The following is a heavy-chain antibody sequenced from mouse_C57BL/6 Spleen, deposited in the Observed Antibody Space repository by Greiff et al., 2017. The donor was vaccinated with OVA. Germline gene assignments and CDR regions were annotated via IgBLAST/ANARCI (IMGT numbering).Heavy chain of an antibody. D-gene: IGHD1-1*01. CDR3: ARGGTTVVATDYFDD. CDR2: IDPSDSET. Sequence: QVQLQQPGAELVRPGSSVKLSCKASGYTFTSYWMHWVKQRPIQGLEWIGNIDPSDSETHYNQKFKDKATLTVDKSSSTAYMQLSSLTSEDSAVYYCARGGTTVVATDYFDDWGQGTTLTVSS. V-gene: IGHV1-52*01. J-gene: IGHJ2*01. CDR1: GYTFTSYW.